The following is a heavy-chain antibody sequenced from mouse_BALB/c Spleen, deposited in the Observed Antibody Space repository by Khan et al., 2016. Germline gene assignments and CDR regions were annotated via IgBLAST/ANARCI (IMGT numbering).Heavy chain of an antibody. V-gene: IGHV1-61*01. CDR3: TRSAYGNHPYYAMDY. CDR1: GYSFTRYW. CDR2: IPPSDSES. D-gene: IGHD2-1*01. J-gene: IGHJ4*01. Sequence: QVQLQQPGTELVRPGASVKLSCKASGYSFTRYWMNWVKQRPGQGLEWIGMIPPSDSESRLTQTFKDKATLTLDNSSRIAYMQLSSPTYEDAAVYYCTRSAYGNHPYYAMDYWGQGTSVTVSS.